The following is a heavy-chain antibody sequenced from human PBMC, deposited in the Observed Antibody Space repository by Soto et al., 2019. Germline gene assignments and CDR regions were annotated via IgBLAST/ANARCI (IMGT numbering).Heavy chain of an antibody. CDR2: ISNSGSTI. CDR1: EFTFSDYY. CDR3: ARGLAYGDYGWLDP. V-gene: IGHV3-11*01. J-gene: IGHJ5*02. D-gene: IGHD4-17*01. Sequence: QVQLVEAGGGLVKPGGSLRLSCAASEFTFSDYYMTWIRQAPGKGLEWVSYISNSGSTIYYADSVKGRFTISRDNAKNSLYLQMNSLRVEDTAVYYCARGLAYGDYGWLDPWGQGTLVTVSP.